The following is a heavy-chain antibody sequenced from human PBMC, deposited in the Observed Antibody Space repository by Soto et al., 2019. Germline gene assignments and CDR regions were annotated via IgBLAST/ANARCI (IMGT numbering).Heavy chain of an antibody. D-gene: IGHD3-10*02. J-gene: IGHJ5*01. CDR3: ASMIGDPVLSFDS. CDR2: IFYSGST. CDR1: GGSISSYY. Sequence: QVQLQESGPGLVKPSETLSLTCTVSGGSISSYYWSWIRQPPGKGLEWSGFIFYSGSTSYNPSRTCRVTISIDTSAYQFSLKLNSVTAADTAVYYCASMIGDPVLSFDSWGQGTLVAVSS. V-gene: IGHV4-59*01.